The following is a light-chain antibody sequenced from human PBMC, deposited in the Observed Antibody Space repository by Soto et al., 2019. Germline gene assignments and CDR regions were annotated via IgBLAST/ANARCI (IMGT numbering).Light chain of an antibody. J-gene: IGLJ2*01. CDR3: QVWDSSSDHVV. CDR1: NIRSKT. CDR2: YDR. Sequence: SYELTQTPSVSVAPGKTAKVTCGGDNIRSKTVHWYQQKPGQAPVVVIYYDRDRPSGIPERFSGSNSGNTATLTISRVEAGDEADYYCQVWDSSSDHVVFGGGTKLTVL. V-gene: IGLV3-21*04.